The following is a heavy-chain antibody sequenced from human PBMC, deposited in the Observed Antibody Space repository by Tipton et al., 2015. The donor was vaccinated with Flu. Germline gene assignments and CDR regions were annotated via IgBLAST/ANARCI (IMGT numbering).Heavy chain of an antibody. J-gene: IGHJ5*02. CDR2: IRSKAYGGTT. CDR1: GFTFGDYA. V-gene: IGHV3-49*03. D-gene: IGHD3-3*01. CDR3: TRDQHDFWSGYWFDP. Sequence: SLRLSCTASGFTFGDYAMSWFRQAPGKGLEWVGFIRSKAYGGTTEYAASVKGRFTISRDDSKSIAYLQMNSLKTEDTAVYYCTRDQHDFWSGYWFDPWGQGTLVTVSS.